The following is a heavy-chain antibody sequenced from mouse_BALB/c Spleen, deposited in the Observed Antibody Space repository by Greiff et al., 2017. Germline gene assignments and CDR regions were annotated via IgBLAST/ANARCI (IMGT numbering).Heavy chain of an antibody. CDR1: GFTFSSYG. CDR3: ARDPHY. V-gene: IGHV5-6-3*01. Sequence: EVMLVESGGGLVQPGGSLKLSCAASGFTFSSYGMSWVRQTPDKRLELVATINSNGGSTYYPDSVKGRFTISRDNAKNTLYLQMSSLKSEDTAMYYCARDPHYWGQGTTLTVSS. CDR2: INSNGGST. J-gene: IGHJ2*01.